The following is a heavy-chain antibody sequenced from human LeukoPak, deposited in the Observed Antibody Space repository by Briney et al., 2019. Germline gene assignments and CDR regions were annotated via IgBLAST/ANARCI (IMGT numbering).Heavy chain of an antibody. J-gene: IGHJ3*02. V-gene: IGHV1-2*02. CDR2: INPDRDGA. CDR3: ATVSGGSLDI. CDR1: GYTFTSYG. Sequence: GASVKVSCKASGYTFTSYGISWVRQAPGQGLELMAWINPDRDGANYVQKFQGRVTMTRDTSISTAYMELSRLRSDDTAMYYCATVSGGSLDIWGHGTMVTVSS. D-gene: IGHD3-16*01.